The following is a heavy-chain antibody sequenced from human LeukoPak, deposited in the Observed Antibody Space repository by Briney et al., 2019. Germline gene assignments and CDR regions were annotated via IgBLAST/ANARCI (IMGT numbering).Heavy chain of an antibody. J-gene: IGHJ4*02. CDR3: ARESGLYYGSGSYYHDY. CDR1: GGSISSYY. Sequence: SETLSLTCTVSGGSISSYYWSWIRQPPGKGLEWIGYIYYSGSTNYNPSLKSRVTISVDTSKNQFSLKLSSVTAADTAVYYCARESGLYYGSGSYYHDYWGQGTLVTVSS. V-gene: IGHV4-59*12. CDR2: IYYSGST. D-gene: IGHD3-10*01.